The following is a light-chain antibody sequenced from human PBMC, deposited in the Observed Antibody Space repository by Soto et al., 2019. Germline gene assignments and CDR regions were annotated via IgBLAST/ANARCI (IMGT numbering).Light chain of an antibody. CDR2: EGT. CDR3: NSFRVNRLYV. CDR1: SSDVVNDLL. Sequence: QSALTQPASVSGSPGQSITISCTGTSSDVVNDLLVSWYQQQPGKAPKLMIYEGTKRPAGVSDRFSGSKSGNTASLTISGLQAEDEADYYCNSFRVNRLYVFGTGTKVTVL. J-gene: IGLJ1*01. V-gene: IGLV2-14*02.